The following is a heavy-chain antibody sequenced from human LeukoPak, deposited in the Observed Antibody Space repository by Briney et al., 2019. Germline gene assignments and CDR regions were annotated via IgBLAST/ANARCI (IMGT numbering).Heavy chain of an antibody. J-gene: IGHJ4*02. CDR1: GFTFSSYA. CDR2: IRYDGSNK. Sequence: GGSLRLSCAASGFTFSSYAMHWVRQAPGKGLEWVTFIRYDGSNKYYADSVKGRFTISRDNSKNTLYLQMNSLRAEDTAVYYCARVHHSSSWGTDDCWGQGTLVTVSS. CDR3: ARVHHSSSWGTDDC. V-gene: IGHV3-30*02. D-gene: IGHD6-13*01.